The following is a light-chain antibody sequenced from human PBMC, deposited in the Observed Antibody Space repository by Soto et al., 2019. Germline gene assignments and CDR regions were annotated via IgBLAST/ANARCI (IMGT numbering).Light chain of an antibody. Sequence: QSVLTQPPSVSGAPGQRVTISCTGSSSNIGAGYDVHWYQQLPGTAPKLLIYGNSNRPSGVPDRFSGSKSGTSASLAITGLQAEDEADYSCQSYDSSLSGYVFGTGTKSPS. V-gene: IGLV1-40*01. CDR3: QSYDSSLSGYV. J-gene: IGLJ1*01. CDR1: SSNIGAGYD. CDR2: GNS.